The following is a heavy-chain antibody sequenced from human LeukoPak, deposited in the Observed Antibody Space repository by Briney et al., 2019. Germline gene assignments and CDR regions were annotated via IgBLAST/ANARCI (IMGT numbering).Heavy chain of an antibody. CDR1: GGSISSSSYY. V-gene: IGHV4-39*01. CDR2: IYYSGST. J-gene: IGHJ4*02. D-gene: IGHD3-22*01. Sequence: SETLFLTCTVSGGSISSSSYYWGWIRQPPGKGLEWIGSIYYSGSTYYNPSLKSRVTISVDTSKNQFSLKLSSVTAADTAVYYCATQYYYDSSGYYLFDYWGQGTLVTVSS. CDR3: ATQYYYDSSGYYLFDY.